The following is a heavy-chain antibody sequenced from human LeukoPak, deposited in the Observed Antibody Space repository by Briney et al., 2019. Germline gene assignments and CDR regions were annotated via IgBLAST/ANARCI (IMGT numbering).Heavy chain of an antibody. CDR1: GFSFSTYD. CDR3: ARGGYFSFDY. Sequence: SGGSLRLSCVPSGFSFSTYDMSWVRQAPGKGLEWVSGITANTRGSITYYADSVKGRFTISRDSSKDTLYLQMNSLRAEDTAVYFCARGGYFSFDYWGQGTLVTVSS. V-gene: IGHV3-23*01. J-gene: IGHJ4*02. CDR2: ITANTRGSIT. D-gene: IGHD2/OR15-2a*01.